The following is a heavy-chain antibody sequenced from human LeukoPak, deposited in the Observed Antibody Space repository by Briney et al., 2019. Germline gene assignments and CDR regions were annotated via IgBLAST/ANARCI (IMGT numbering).Heavy chain of an antibody. CDR3: ARDHRLARYYYDSSGYRYNN. CDR2: INPNSGGT. J-gene: IGHJ4*02. CDR1: GYTFTGYY. Sequence: ASVKVSCEASGYTFTGYYMHWVRQAPGQGLEWMGWINPNSGGTNYAQKFQGRVTMTRDTSISTAYMGLSRLRSDDTAVYYCARDHRLARYYYDSSGYRYNNWGQGTLVTVSS. D-gene: IGHD3-22*01. V-gene: IGHV1-2*02.